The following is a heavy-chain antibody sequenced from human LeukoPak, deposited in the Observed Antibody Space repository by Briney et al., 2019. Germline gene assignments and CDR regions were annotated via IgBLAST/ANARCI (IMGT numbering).Heavy chain of an antibody. V-gene: IGHV3-74*01. CDR3: YSPEVDY. Sequence: PGGSLRLSCAAAGFTFSNYWMHWVRQAPGKGLVWVSRIKSDGRTNYADSVKGRFTISRDNAKNAVSLQMNSLRAEDTAVYYCYSPEVDYWGQGTLVTVSS. J-gene: IGHJ4*02. D-gene: IGHD2-21*01. CDR1: GFTFSNYW. CDR2: IKSDGRT.